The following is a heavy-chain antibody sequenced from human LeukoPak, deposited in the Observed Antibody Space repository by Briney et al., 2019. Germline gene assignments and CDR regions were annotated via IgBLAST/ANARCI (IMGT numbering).Heavy chain of an antibody. CDR2: INPSGGYT. CDR1: GYTFTSYY. D-gene: IGHD6-13*01. CDR3: AREGGSSSWYDY. V-gene: IGHV1-46*04. Sequence: GASVKVSCKASGYTFTSYYMHWVRQAPGQGLEWMGTINPSGGYTSYAQKLQGSVTMTRDTSTSTVYMEMSSLRSEDTALYYCAREGGSSSWYDYWGQGTLVTVSS. J-gene: IGHJ4*02.